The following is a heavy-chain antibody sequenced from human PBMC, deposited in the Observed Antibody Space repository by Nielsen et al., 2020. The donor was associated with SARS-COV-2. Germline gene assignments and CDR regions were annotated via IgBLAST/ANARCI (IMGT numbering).Heavy chain of an antibody. CDR1: GFTFDDYG. CDR2: ISWNSGSI. D-gene: IGHD2-21*01. J-gene: IGHJ4*02. CDR3: ARNFVTKLDY. V-gene: IGHV3-9*01. Sequence: GGSLRLSCAASGFTFDDYGMSWVRQAPGKGLEWVSGISWNSGSIGYADSVKGRFTISRDTSKNALYLQLNSLRAEDTALYYCARNFVTKLDYWGQGTLVIVSS.